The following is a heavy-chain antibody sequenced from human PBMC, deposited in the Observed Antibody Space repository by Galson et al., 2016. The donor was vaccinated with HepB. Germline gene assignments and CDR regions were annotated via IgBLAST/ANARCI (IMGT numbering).Heavy chain of an antibody. Sequence: SVKVSCKASGYTFSTYYMHWVRQAPGQGLEWMGMINPSGGSTNYAQKFQGRVTMTRDTSTRTAYMELSSLRSEDTAVYFCASGPSPTFGNWFDPWGQGTLVTVSS. CDR2: INPSGGST. V-gene: IGHV1-46*01. CDR1: GYTFSTYY. CDR3: ASGPSPTFGNWFDP. D-gene: IGHD3-10*01. J-gene: IGHJ5*02.